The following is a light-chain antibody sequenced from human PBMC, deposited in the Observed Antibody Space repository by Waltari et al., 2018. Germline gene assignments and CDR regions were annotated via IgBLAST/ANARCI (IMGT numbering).Light chain of an antibody. Sequence: EVVMTQSPATLSLFPGERATLSCRASQSVASNLAWYQQKPGQAPRRLIYEASTRATGISARFRGSGSGTEFTLTISSLQSEDSAVYYCQQYNRWPPITFGQGTRLEIK. J-gene: IGKJ5*01. CDR2: EAS. CDR1: QSVASN. CDR3: QQYNRWPPIT. V-gene: IGKV3-15*01.